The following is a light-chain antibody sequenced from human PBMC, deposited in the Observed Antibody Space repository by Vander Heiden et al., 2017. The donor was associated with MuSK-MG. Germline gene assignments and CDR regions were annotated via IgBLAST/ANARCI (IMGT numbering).Light chain of an antibody. Sequence: DIQMTQSPSSLSASVGDRVTITCRASQSISSYLNWYQQKPGKAPKLLIYAASSLQSGVPSRFSGSGSGTDFTLTISRLQPEDFATYYCQQSYSTLLFGQGTRLEIK. J-gene: IGKJ5*01. CDR2: AAS. V-gene: IGKV1-39*01. CDR3: QQSYSTLL. CDR1: QSISSY.